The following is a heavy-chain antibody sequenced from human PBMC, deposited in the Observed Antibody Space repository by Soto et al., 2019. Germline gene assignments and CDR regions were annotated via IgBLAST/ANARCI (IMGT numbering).Heavy chain of an antibody. Sequence: GGSLRLSCAASGFTFSSYSMNWVRQAPGKGLEWVSSISSSSSYIYYADSVKGRFTISRDNAKNSLYLQMNSLRAEDTAVYYCARDLTGTTPFDYWGQGTLVTAPQ. CDR2: ISSSSSYI. J-gene: IGHJ4*02. CDR3: ARDLTGTTPFDY. V-gene: IGHV3-21*01. CDR1: GFTFSSYS. D-gene: IGHD1-7*01.